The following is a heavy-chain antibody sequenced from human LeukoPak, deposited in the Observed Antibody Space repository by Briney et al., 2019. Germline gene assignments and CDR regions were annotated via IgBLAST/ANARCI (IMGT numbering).Heavy chain of an antibody. CDR3: ARTAYSSGWLDAFDI. CDR2: INHSGST. CDR1: GGSFSGYY. V-gene: IGHV4-34*01. J-gene: IGHJ3*02. Sequence: SETLSLTCAVYGGSFSGYYWSWIRQPPGKGLEWIGEINHSGSTNYNPSLKSRVTISVDTSKNQFSLKLSSVTAADTAVYYCARTAYSSGWLDAFDIWGQGTMVTVSS. D-gene: IGHD6-19*01.